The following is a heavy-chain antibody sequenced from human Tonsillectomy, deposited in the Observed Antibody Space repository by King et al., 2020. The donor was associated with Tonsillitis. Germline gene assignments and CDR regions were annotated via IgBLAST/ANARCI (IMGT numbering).Heavy chain of an antibody. V-gene: IGHV3-30*01. Sequence: VQLVESGGGVVQPGRSLRLSCAASGFTFSNYAVHWVRQAPGQGLEWVAVISYDGSNKYYADSVKGRFTISRDNSKNTLYLQMNSLRAEDTAVYYCARSQVTTLDYWGQGTLVTVSS. D-gene: IGHD2-21*02. J-gene: IGHJ4*02. CDR3: ARSQVTTLDY. CDR2: ISYDGSNK. CDR1: GFTFSNYA.